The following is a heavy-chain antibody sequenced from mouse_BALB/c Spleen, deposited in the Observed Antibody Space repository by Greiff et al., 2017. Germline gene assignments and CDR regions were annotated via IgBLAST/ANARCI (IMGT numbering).Heavy chain of an antibody. CDR2: ISYSGST. CDR3: ARSVRSYYGSSYGYAMDY. CDR1: GYSITSDYA. D-gene: IGHD1-1*01. V-gene: IGHV3-2*02. J-gene: IGHJ4*01. Sequence: EVQLQESGPGLVKPSQSLSLTCTVTGYSITSDYAWNWIRQFPGNKLEWMGYISYSGSTSYNPSLKSRISITRDTSKNQFFLQLNSVTTEDTATYYCARSVRSYYGSSYGYAMDYWGQGTSVTVSS.